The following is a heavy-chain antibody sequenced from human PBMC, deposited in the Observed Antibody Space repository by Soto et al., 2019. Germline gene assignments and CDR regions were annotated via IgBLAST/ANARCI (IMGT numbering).Heavy chain of an antibody. CDR1: GYTFTSYG. Sequence: QVQLVQSGAEVKKPGASVKVSCKASGYTFTSYGISWVGQAPEQGLEGMGWTSANNGNTNYAQKLQGRVTMTTDTSTSTAYMELRSPRSDDTAVYYCARRYCSSTSCLAFDYWGQGTLVTVSS. CDR2: TSANNGNT. J-gene: IGHJ4*02. V-gene: IGHV1-18*01. CDR3: ARRYCSSTSCLAFDY. D-gene: IGHD2-2*01.